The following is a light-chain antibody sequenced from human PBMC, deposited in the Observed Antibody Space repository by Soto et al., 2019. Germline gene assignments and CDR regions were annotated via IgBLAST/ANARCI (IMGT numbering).Light chain of an antibody. CDR1: SSDLGGYNY. Sequence: QSALTQPASVSGSPGQSITVSCTGTSSDLGGYNYVSWYQHHPGKDPTLMIYEVSNRPSGVSNRVSGSKSGNTASLAISGIQAEDEAEYYCSSYTSSGTLVFGTGTKLTVL. CDR2: EVS. V-gene: IGLV2-14*01. J-gene: IGLJ1*01. CDR3: SSYTSSGTLV.